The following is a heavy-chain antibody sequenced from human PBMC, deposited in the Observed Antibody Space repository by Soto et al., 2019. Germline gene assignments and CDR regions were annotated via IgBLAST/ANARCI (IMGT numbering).Heavy chain of an antibody. CDR1: GGSFSGYY. V-gene: IGHV4-34*01. J-gene: IGHJ6*02. CDR3: ARARYDFWSGYREDYYYGMDV. D-gene: IGHD3-3*01. CDR2: INHSGST. Sequence: SETLSLTCAVYGGSFSGYYWSWIRQPPGKGLEWIGEINHSGSTNYNPSLKSRVTISVDTSKNQFSLKLSSVTAADTAVYYCARARYDFWSGYREDYYYGMDVWGQRTTVTVSS.